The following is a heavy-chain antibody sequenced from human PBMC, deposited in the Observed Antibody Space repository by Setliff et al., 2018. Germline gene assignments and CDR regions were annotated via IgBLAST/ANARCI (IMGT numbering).Heavy chain of an antibody. CDR3: TRDFLGATASFDI. D-gene: IGHD3-3*01. Sequence: GASVKVSCKASGFTLTSYPIHRVRQAPGQRLEWMGWINPDNGNRKYSQRFQGRVTITRDTSASTVFLELSTLRSEDTAVYYCTRDFLGATASFDIWGQGTMVTVSS. J-gene: IGHJ3*02. CDR1: GFTLTSYP. V-gene: IGHV1-3*01. CDR2: INPDNGNR.